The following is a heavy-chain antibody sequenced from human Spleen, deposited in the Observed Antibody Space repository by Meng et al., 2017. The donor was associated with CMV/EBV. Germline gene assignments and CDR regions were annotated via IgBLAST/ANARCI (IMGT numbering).Heavy chain of an antibody. CDR3: ARDALSSGGDY. D-gene: IGHD6-19*01. J-gene: IGHJ4*02. Sequence: GESLKISCAASGFTFSSYSMNWVRQAPGKGLEWVSSISSSGGAIQYSDSVKGRFTISRDNAKNSVYLLMSSLRAEDTAFYYCARDALSSGGDYWGQGALVTVSS. CDR2: ISSSGGAI. V-gene: IGHV3-21*01. CDR1: GFTFSSYS.